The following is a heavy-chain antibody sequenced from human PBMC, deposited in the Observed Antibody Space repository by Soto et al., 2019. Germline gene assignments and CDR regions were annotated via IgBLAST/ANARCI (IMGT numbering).Heavy chain of an antibody. V-gene: IGHV3-21*01. Sequence: PVGSVRLSCAASSFTFSRYSMNWVRQAPGKGLEWVSSISSGSSYRNYADSVKGRFTISRDNAKNSLYLQMNSLRAEDTAVYYCAREYYYDSSGDDAFDIWGQGTMVTVSS. CDR2: ISSGSSYR. J-gene: IGHJ3*02. CDR1: SFTFSRYS. D-gene: IGHD3-22*01. CDR3: AREYYYDSSGDDAFDI.